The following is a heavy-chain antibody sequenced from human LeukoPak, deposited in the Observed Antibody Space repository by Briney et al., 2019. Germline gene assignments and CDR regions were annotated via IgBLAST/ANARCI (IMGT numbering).Heavy chain of an antibody. D-gene: IGHD2-21*01. Sequence: SETLSLTCTVSGGSISTNSYYWAWIRQPPGKGLEWIGTIYYSRRTYHNPSLKSRVIISSDTSKNQFSLKLSSVTAADTAVYYCARPHKGFASFDVWGQGTMVTVSS. V-gene: IGHV4-39*01. CDR2: IYYSRRT. J-gene: IGHJ3*01. CDR3: ARPHKGFASFDV. CDR1: GGSISTNSYY.